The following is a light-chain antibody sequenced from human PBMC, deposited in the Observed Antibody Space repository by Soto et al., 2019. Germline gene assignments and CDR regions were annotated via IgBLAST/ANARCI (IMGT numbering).Light chain of an antibody. Sequence: DIQMTQSPSTLPASVGDRVTITCRASQSISNWLAWYQQKPGTAPKVLIYHASNLQSGVPSRFSGSGSGTEFTLTISSLQAEDVAVYYCQQYYSTRWTFGQGTKVDIK. CDR2: HAS. J-gene: IGKJ1*01. V-gene: IGKV1-5*01. CDR3: QQYYSTRWT. CDR1: QSISNW.